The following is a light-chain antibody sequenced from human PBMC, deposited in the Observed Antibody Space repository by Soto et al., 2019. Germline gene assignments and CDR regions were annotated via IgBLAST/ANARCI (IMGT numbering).Light chain of an antibody. V-gene: IGLV1-51*02. CDR1: SSNVGNNY. Sequence: QSVLTQPPSVSAAPGQRVTMSCSGSSSNVGNNYVSWYQQLPGTAPKLLIFQTTKRPSGIPDRFSGSKSGTAATLGITELQTGDEADYYCGTWDSSLSLWVFGGGTKLTVL. CDR2: QTT. CDR3: GTWDSSLSLWV. J-gene: IGLJ3*02.